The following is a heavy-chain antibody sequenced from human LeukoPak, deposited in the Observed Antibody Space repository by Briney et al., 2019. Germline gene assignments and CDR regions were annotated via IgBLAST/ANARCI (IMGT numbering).Heavy chain of an antibody. CDR3: AKDSRIAEFPEVRFDY. CDR1: GFTVTSNF. D-gene: IGHD3-10*01. Sequence: PGGSLRLSCAVSGFTVTSNFMSWVRQAPGKGLGWVSVIYDRGDTYYADSVKGRFTVSRDTSKNTLYLQMTSLRTEDTAVYYCAKDSRIAEFPEVRFDYWGQGTLATVSS. V-gene: IGHV3-53*01. J-gene: IGHJ4*02. CDR2: IYDRGDT.